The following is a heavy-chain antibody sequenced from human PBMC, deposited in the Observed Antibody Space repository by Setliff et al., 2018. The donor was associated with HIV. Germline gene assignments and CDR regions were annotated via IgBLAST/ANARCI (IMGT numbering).Heavy chain of an antibody. V-gene: IGHV3-66*01. D-gene: IGHD6-13*01. Sequence: GGSLRLSCAASGFTVSGNYMSWVRQAPGKGLEWVSIIYNAGDTYYADSVKGRFTISRDNSKNTLYLQVNSLRAEDTAVYYCASFLFTSSWYGLEYWGRGTLVTVSS. CDR1: GFTVSGNY. CDR3: ASFLFTSSWYGLEY. J-gene: IGHJ4*02. CDR2: IYNAGDT.